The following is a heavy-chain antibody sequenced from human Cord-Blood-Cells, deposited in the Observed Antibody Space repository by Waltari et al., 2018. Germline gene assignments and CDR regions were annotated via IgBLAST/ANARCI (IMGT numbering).Heavy chain of an antibody. CDR2: INPNSGGT. CDR3: ARRLSTYWYFDL. J-gene: IGHJ2*01. CDR1: GYTFTGYY. V-gene: IGHV1-2*02. Sequence: QVQLVQSGAEVKKPGASVKVSCKASGYTFTGYYMHWVRQAPGQGLEWRGWINPNSGGTNYAQKCQGRVTMTRDTSISTAYMELSRLRSDDTAVYYCARRLSTYWYFDLWGRGILVTVSS.